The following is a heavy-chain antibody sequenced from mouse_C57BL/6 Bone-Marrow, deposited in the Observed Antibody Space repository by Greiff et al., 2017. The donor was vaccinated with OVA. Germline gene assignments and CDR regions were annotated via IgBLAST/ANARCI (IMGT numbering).Heavy chain of an antibody. CDR3: ARHYGNYWFAY. V-gene: IGHV5-6*01. J-gene: IGHJ3*01. Sequence: EVKLMESGGDLVKPGGSLKLSCAASGFTFSSYGMSWVRQTPDKRLEWVATISSGGSYTYYPDSVKGRCTISRDNAKNTLYLQMSSLKSEDTAMYYCARHYGNYWFAYWGQGTLVTVSA. D-gene: IGHD2-1*01. CDR1: GFTFSSYG. CDR2: ISSGGSYT.